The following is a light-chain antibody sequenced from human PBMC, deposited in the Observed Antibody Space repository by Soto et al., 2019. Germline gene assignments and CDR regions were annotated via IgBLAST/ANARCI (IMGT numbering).Light chain of an antibody. V-gene: IGKV3-20*01. J-gene: IGKJ2*01. CDR1: QSVSSRY. CDR2: AAS. CDR3: HKYGSLPPS. Sequence: EIVLTQSPGTLSLSPGQRASLSCRASQSVSSRYLAWYQQKPGQAPRLLIYAASTRATGIPIRFSGSGSGTDFTITICRLEPEDLAVYCCHKYGSLPPSLGHGTKLEIK.